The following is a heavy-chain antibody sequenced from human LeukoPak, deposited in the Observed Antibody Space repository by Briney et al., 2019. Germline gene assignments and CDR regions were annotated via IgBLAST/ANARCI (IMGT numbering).Heavy chain of an antibody. CDR3: ARDSFLNAGYGGKNHFDY. Sequence: ASVKVSCKASGYTFTTYGISWVRQAPGQGLEWMGWISAYNGNTNYAQKLQGRVTMTTDTSANTAYMELRSLRSDDTAVYYCARDSFLNAGYGGKNHFDYWGQGTLVTVSS. CDR1: GYTFTTYG. J-gene: IGHJ4*02. V-gene: IGHV1-18*01. D-gene: IGHD4-23*01. CDR2: ISAYNGNT.